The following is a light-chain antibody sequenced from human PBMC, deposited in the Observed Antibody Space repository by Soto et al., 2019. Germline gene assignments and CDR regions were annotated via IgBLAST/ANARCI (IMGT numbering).Light chain of an antibody. CDR2: GAS. CDR3: QQYGSSPRALT. V-gene: IGKV3-15*01. CDR1: QSVSSN. Sequence: DIAMTQSPAPLSVSPGERATLSCRSSQSVSSNLAWYQQKPGQAPRLLIYGASTTATGIPARFSGIGSGTEFTLTISSLQSEDFAVYYCQQYGSSPRALTFGGGTKVDIK. J-gene: IGKJ4*01.